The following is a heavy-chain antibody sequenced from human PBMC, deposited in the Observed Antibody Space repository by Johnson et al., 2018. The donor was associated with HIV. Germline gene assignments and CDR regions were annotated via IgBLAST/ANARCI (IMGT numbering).Heavy chain of an antibody. D-gene: IGHD6-13*01. CDR1: GFTFSSYA. CDR2: ISYDGSNK. V-gene: IGHV3-30*04. CDR3: AMAIVGYSSSWTYNDAFDI. Sequence: QVQLVESGGGVVQPGRSLRLSCAASGFTFSSYAMHWVRQAPGKGLEWVAVISYDGSNKYYADSVKGRFTISSDNAKNSLYLQMSSLRAEDTAVYYCAMAIVGYSSSWTYNDAFDIWGQGTMVTVSS. J-gene: IGHJ3*02.